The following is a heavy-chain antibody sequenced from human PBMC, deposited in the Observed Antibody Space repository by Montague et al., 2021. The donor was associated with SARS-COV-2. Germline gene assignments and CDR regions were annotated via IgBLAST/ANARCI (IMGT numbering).Heavy chain of an antibody. CDR3: ATFRLTHLLFGTLYYGMDV. CDR2: LFFGKNN. V-gene: IGHV4-59*02. D-gene: IGHD2-21*01. Sequence: SETLSLTCTVSGGVVLRRKSDWHPLHLQSPLHLVWHLFFGKNNHYNPPLKSRVTISVDTSKNHFTLRLSSVTAADTAVYYCATFRLTHLLFGTLYYGMDVWGQGTTVTVS. J-gene: IGHJ6*02. CDR1: GGVVLRRK.